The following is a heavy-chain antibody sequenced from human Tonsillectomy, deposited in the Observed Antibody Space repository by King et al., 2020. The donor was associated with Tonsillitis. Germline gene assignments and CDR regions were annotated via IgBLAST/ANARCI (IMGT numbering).Heavy chain of an antibody. V-gene: IGHV1-2*02. J-gene: IGHJ4*02. CDR3: ARRSYGSGSFFNFHFDS. CDR2: INPNSGDS. D-gene: IGHD3-10*01. CDR1: GYCFTAYY. Sequence: VQLVESGAEVKRPGASVRVPCKTSGYCFTAYYIHWVRLAPGQGPEWMGSINPNSGDSNPAQKFQGRVTMTRDTSISTAYLELSRLRSDDTAVYYCARRSYGSGSFFNFHFDSWGQGTLVSVSS.